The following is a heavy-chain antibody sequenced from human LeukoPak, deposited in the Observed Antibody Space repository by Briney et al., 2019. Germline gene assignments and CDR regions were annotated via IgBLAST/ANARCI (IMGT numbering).Heavy chain of an antibody. V-gene: IGHV1-69*13. Sequence: SVKVSCKASGGTFSSSGISWVRQAPGQGLEWMGGIIPITGTANYAQKFQGRVTITADESTSTAYMELSSLRSDDTAVYYCARDRKWELGNWFDPWGQGTLVTVSS. J-gene: IGHJ5*02. D-gene: IGHD1-26*01. CDR1: GGTFSSSG. CDR3: ARDRKWELGNWFDP. CDR2: IIPITGTA.